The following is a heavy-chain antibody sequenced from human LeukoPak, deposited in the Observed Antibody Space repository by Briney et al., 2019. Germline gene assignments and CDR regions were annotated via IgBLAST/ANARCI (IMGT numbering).Heavy chain of an antibody. V-gene: IGHV3-7*01. J-gene: IGHJ4*02. CDR2: IRQDGSKI. CDR1: GFTFSTYW. D-gene: IGHD1-26*01. Sequence: GGSLRLSCAASGFTFSTYWMSWVRQAPGKGLEWVANIRQDGSKIYYVDSVKGRFTISRDNSKNTLYLQMNSLRAEDTAVYYCARSPSDPGSYYYFDYWGQGTLVTVSS. CDR3: ARSPSDPGSYYYFDY.